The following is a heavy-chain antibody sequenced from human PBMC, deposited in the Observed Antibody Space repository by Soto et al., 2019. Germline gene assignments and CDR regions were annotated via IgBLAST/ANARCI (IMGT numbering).Heavy chain of an antibody. V-gene: IGHV3-30*18. D-gene: IGHD6-19*01. CDR3: AKGGRQWLVTSDFNY. CDR2: VSHDGRIT. CDR1: GFTFSDYA. J-gene: IGHJ4*02. Sequence: GGSLRLSCAASGFTFSDYAMHWVRQAPGKGLEWVAVVSHDGRITHYADSVKGRFTFSRDSSKNTVSLEMTSLRAEDTVVYYCAKGGRQWLVTSDFNYWGQGALVTVSS.